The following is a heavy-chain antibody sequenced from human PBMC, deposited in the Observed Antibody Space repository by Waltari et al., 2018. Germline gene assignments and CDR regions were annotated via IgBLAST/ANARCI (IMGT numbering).Heavy chain of an antibody. CDR3: ARGAI. D-gene: IGHD3-3*01. J-gene: IGHJ4*02. Sequence: QVQLVQSGAEVKKPGASVKVCCKAPGYTFTSSAINWVRQATGQGLEWIGRMNPNSGNTVYAQKVQGRVTMTRNTSISTADMELSSLRSEDTAVYYCARGAIWGQGTLVTVSS. CDR1: GYTFTSSA. V-gene: IGHV1-8*02. CDR2: MNPNSGNT.